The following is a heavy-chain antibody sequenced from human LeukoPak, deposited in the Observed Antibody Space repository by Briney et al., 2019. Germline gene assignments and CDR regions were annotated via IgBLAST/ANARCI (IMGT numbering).Heavy chain of an antibody. CDR2: INTYNGKT. J-gene: IGHJ4*02. CDR3: ARDREYGDRFDY. CDR1: VYTFPSYG. Sequence: ASVTVSCKCSVYTFPSYGISWVRQPPAQGRDGMGWINTYNGKTNHAQNLQDRVTMTTDTSTSTAYMGLRSLRSDDTAVYYCARDREYGDRFDYWGQGTLVTVSS. D-gene: IGHD4-17*01. V-gene: IGHV1-18*01.